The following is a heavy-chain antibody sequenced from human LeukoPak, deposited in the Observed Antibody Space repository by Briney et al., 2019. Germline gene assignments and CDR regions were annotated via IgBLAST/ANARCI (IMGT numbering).Heavy chain of an antibody. D-gene: IGHD6-13*01. CDR3: ATHIAEATALHC. J-gene: IGHJ4*02. CDR1: GFTFSDYY. Sequence: GGSLRLSCAASGFTFSDYYMSWSRQAPGKGLEWISYITSSGSTIYYADSVKGRFTVSRDNAKNSLYLQMNTLRAEDTAVYYCATHIAEATALHCWGQGTLVTVSS. CDR2: ITSSGSTI. V-gene: IGHV3-11*01.